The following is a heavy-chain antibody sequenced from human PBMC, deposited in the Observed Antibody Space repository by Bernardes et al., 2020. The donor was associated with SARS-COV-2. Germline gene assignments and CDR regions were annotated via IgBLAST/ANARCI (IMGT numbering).Heavy chain of an antibody. Sequence: GGSLRLSCVASGFTFSNYDIHWIRQAPGKGLEWVAGISHVGSNEYYAVSVRGRFSISRDKSRNTLYLHMNTLRDEDTAVYYCARDRGHSSGYCFDYWGQGALVTVS. J-gene: IGHJ4*02. V-gene: IGHV3-30*03. D-gene: IGHD3-22*01. CDR1: GFTFSNYD. CDR2: ISHVGSNE. CDR3: ARDRGHSSGYCFDY.